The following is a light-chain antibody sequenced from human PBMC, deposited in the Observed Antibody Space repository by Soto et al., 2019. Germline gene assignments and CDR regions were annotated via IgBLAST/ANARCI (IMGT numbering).Light chain of an antibody. Sequence: QAVLTQPPSVSAAPGQKVTISCSGSSSNIGNNYVSWYQQFPGTAPKLLIYDNNKRPSGIPDRFSGSKSGTSATLDITGLQTGDEADYYCGTWDSSLSAVVFGGGTKVT. CDR1: SSNIGNNY. CDR2: DNN. J-gene: IGLJ2*01. V-gene: IGLV1-51*01. CDR3: GTWDSSLSAVV.